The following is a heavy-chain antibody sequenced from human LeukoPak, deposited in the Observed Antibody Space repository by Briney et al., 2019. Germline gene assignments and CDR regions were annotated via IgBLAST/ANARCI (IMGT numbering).Heavy chain of an antibody. V-gene: IGHV4-59*01. Sequence: PSETLSLTCTVSGGSISSYYWSWVRQPPGKGLEWIGYIYYSGSTNYNPSLKSRVTMSVDTSKNQFSLKLSSVTAADTAVYYCARSSTGYCSSTSCYSHLYYYYGMDVWGQGTTVTVSS. J-gene: IGHJ6*02. CDR3: ARSSTGYCSSTSCYSHLYYYYGMDV. CDR1: GGSISSYY. CDR2: IYYSGST. D-gene: IGHD2-2*01.